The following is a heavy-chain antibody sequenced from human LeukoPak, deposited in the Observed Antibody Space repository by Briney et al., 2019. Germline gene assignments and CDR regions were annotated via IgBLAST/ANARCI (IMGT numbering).Heavy chain of an antibody. CDR1: GFTFSSYS. J-gene: IGHJ4*02. CDR2: ISGSGGST. V-gene: IGHV3-23*01. D-gene: IGHD1-26*01. CDR3: AKRRFVGATTLDFDY. Sequence: PGGSLRLSCAASGFTFSSYSMNWVRQAPGKGLEWVSAISGSGGSTYYADSVKGRFTISRDNSKNTLYLQMNSLRAEDTAVYYCAKRRFVGATTLDFDYWGQGTLVTVSS.